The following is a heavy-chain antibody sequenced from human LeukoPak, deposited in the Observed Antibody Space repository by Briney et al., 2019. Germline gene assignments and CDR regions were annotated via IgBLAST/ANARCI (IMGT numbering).Heavy chain of an antibody. V-gene: IGHV3-23*01. J-gene: IGHJ4*02. CDR2: ISGSGGST. D-gene: IGHD3-10*01. CDR1: GFTFSSYA. Sequence: GGSLRLSCAASGFTFSSYAMSWVRQAPGKGLEWVSAISGSGGSTYYADSVKGRFTISRDNSKNTLYLQMNSLRAEDTAVYYCAKDYTYYYGSGSYFAPPAYYFDYWGQGTLVTVSS. CDR3: AKDYTYYYGSGSYFAPPAYYFDY.